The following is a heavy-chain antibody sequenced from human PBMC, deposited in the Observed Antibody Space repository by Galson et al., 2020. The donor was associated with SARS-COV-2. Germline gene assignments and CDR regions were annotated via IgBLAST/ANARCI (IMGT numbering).Heavy chain of an antibody. Sequence: SETLSLTCTVSGGSISSGSYYWSWIRQPAGKGLEWIGRIYTSGSTNYNPSLKSRVTISVDTSKNQFSLKLSSVTAADTAVYYCAREETGYSSGYYLGYYYGMDVWGQGTTVTVSS. CDR3: AREETGYSSGYYLGYYYGMDV. CDR2: IYTSGST. D-gene: IGHD3-22*01. J-gene: IGHJ6*02. V-gene: IGHV4-61*02. CDR1: GGSISSGSYY.